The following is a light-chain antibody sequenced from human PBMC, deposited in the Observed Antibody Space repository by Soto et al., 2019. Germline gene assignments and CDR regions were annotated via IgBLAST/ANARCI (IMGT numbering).Light chain of an antibody. CDR3: QHYNNLPLT. V-gene: IGKV3-15*01. J-gene: IGKJ4*01. CDR2: GVS. CDR1: QSVRSD. Sequence: EIVMTQSPATLSVSPGEGATLSCRASQSVRSDLAWYQHKPGLAPRLLIYGVSTRATGIPVRFSGSGSGTEFTPSISSLQSEDSAIYYCQHYNNLPLTFGGGPRWTSN.